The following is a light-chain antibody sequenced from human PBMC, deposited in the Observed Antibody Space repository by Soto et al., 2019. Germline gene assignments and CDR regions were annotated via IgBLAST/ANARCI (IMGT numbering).Light chain of an antibody. CDR2: DAS. V-gene: IGKV3-11*01. J-gene: IGKJ2*01. Sequence: EVVLTQSPATLSLSPGETATLSCRASVSVNTYVAWYRQKHGQAPKLLIYDASNRATGIPDRFSGSGSVTDFTLTISSLEPEDSAVYYCQQYGSSPYTFGQGTKLEIK. CDR3: QQYGSSPYT. CDR1: VSVNTY.